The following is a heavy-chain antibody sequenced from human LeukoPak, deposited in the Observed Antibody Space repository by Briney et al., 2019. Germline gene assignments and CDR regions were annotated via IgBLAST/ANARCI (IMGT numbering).Heavy chain of an antibody. CDR1: GFTVSSNY. J-gene: IGHJ6*02. D-gene: IGHD2-2*01. Sequence: GGSLRLSCAASGFTVSSNYMSWVRQAPGKGLVWVSRINSDGSSTSYADSVKGRFTISRDNAKNTLYLQMNSLRAEDTAVYYCARGSVVVPAALYYYYGMDVWGQGTTVTVSS. CDR2: INSDGSST. CDR3: ARGSVVVPAALYYYYGMDV. V-gene: IGHV3-74*01.